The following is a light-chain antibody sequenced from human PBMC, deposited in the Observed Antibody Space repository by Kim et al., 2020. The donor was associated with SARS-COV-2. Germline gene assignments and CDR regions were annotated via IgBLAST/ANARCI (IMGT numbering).Light chain of an antibody. CDR1: SMGSKS. CDR2: YDS. CDR3: QVWDSSDDHRVV. J-gene: IGLJ2*01. Sequence: PGKTAGITFGGTSMGSKSVHWYQQRPGQAPVLVISYDSVRPSGIPERCSGSNSGNTATVTISRVEAGDEANYYCQVWDSSDDHRVVFGGGTQLTVL. V-gene: IGLV3-21*04.